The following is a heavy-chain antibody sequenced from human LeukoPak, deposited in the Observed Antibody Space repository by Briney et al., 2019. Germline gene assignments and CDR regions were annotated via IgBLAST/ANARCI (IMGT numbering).Heavy chain of an antibody. D-gene: IGHD6-6*01. CDR1: GFTFDDYA. Sequence: PGGSLRLSCAASGFTFDDYAMHWVRQAPGKGLEWVSGISWNSGSIGYADSVKGRFTISRDNAKNSLYLQMNSLRAEDTALYYCAKGIAARPEDSFDYWGQGTLVTVSS. CDR3: AKGIAARPEDSFDY. V-gene: IGHV3-9*01. CDR2: ISWNSGSI. J-gene: IGHJ4*02.